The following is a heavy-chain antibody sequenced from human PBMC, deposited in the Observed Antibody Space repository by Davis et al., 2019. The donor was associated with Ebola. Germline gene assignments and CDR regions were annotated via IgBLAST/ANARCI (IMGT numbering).Heavy chain of an antibody. CDR1: GFTFRSHW. V-gene: IGHV3-74*01. Sequence: GESLKISCVASGFTFRSHWMHWVRQAPGKGLEWVSRINNDGSRTKYADSVKGRFTISRDNAKNTLYLQMNSLRVEDTAVYYCARPSFQLVGRVDYFDYWGQGALVTVSS. J-gene: IGHJ4*02. CDR3: ARPSFQLVGRVDYFDY. D-gene: IGHD2-15*01. CDR2: INNDGSRT.